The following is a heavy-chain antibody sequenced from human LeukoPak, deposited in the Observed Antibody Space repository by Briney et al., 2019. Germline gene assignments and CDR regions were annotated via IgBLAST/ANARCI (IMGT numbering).Heavy chain of an antibody. J-gene: IGHJ5*02. CDR1: GFTFRSYA. Sequence: PGGSLRLSCAASGFTFRSYAVSWVRQAPGKGLEWVSAISGSGGSTYYADSVKGRFTISRDNSKNTLYLQMNSLRAEDTAVYYCAKTRHGITIFGVVIKLGWFDPWGQGTLVTVSS. D-gene: IGHD3-3*01. CDR2: ISGSGGST. V-gene: IGHV3-23*01. CDR3: AKTRHGITIFGVVIKLGWFDP.